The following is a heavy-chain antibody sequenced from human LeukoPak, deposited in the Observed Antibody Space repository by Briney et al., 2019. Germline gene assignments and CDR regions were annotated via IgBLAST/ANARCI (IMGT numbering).Heavy chain of an antibody. V-gene: IGHV1-2*06. CDR2: INPSSGGT. Sequence: GASVKVSCKASGYTFTGYYIHWVRQAPGQGLEWMGRINPSSGGTNYAQKFQGRVTMTRDTSISTAYMELSSLISDDSALYYCARADSRDYWGQGTLVTVSS. CDR1: GYTFTGYY. J-gene: IGHJ4*02. CDR3: ARADSRDY.